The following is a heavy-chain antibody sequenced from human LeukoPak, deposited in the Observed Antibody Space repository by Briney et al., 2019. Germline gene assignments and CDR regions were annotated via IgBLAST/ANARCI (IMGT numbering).Heavy chain of an antibody. CDR2: ISESGGST. CDR3: AKRGIVIRGVLIIGFHKEAYYFDY. V-gene: IGHV3-23*01. J-gene: IGHJ4*02. D-gene: IGHD3-10*01. CDR1: GITLSNYA. Sequence: GGSLRFSCVVSGITLSNYAMSWVRQARGKGLEWVSGISESGGSTKYADSVKGRFTISRDNSLNTVYLQMNSLRAEDTAVYFCAKRGIVIRGVLIIGFHKEAYYFDYWGQGILVTVSS.